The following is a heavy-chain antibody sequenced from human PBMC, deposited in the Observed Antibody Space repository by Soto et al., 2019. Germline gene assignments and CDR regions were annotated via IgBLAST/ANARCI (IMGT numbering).Heavy chain of an antibody. V-gene: IGHV3-23*01. CDR2: ITGSGGST. J-gene: IGHJ4*02. CDR3: ARPLPGSGYYLPFDY. D-gene: IGHD3-22*01. Sequence: VQLLESGGGLVQPGGSLRLSCAASGFTFRSFTMTWVRQAPGKGLEWVSTITGSGGSTNYADSAKGRFTISRDNSKNTLYLQMNSLRVEDTAVYYCARPLPGSGYYLPFDYWGQGILVTVSS. CDR1: GFTFRSFT.